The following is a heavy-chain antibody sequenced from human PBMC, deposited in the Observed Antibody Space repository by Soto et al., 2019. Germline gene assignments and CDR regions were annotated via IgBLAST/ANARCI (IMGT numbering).Heavy chain of an antibody. J-gene: IGHJ4*02. CDR1: GFTFSSYG. CDR2: IWYDGSNK. D-gene: IGHD6-13*01. CDR3: ATDPHSSSWLDY. V-gene: IGHV3-33*01. Sequence: GGSLRLSCAASGFTFSSYGMHWVRQAPGKGLEWVAVIWYDGSNKYYADSVKGRFTISRDNSKNTLYLQMNSLRAEDTAVYYCATDPHSSSWLDYWGQGTLVTVSS.